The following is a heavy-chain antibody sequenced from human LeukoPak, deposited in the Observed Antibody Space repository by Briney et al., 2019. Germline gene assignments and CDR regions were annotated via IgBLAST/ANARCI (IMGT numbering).Heavy chain of an antibody. CDR1: GGSISNNNW. CDR2: IYHSEST. V-gene: IGHV4-4*02. CDR3: ARARRYSSSWPILKYFDY. J-gene: IGHJ4*02. Sequence: SGTLSLTCAVSGGSISNNNWWSWVRQPPGKGLEWIGEIYHSESTNYNPSLKSRVTISVDKSKNQFSLKLSSVTAADTAVYYCARARRYSSSWPILKYFDYWGQGTLVTVSS. D-gene: IGHD6-13*01.